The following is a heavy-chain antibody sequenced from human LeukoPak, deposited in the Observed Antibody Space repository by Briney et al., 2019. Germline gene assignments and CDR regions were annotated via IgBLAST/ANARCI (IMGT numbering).Heavy chain of an antibody. J-gene: IGHJ5*02. CDR3: ARRVYEGSYWFDP. CDR2: IYYSGST. Sequence: PSETLSLTCTVSGGSISSYYWSWIRQPPGKGLEWIGYIYYSGSTNYNPSLKSRVTISVDTSKNQFSLKLSSVTAADTAVYYCARRVYEGSYWFDPWGQGTLVTVSS. D-gene: IGHD3-10*01. CDR1: GGSISSYY. V-gene: IGHV4-59*08.